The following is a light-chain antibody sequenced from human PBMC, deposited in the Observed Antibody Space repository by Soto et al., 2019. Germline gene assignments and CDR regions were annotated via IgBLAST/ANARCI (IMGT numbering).Light chain of an antibody. J-gene: IGLJ1*01. CDR2: SDN. Sequence: QSALTQPPSSSVTPGQRVTISCSGSSSNIGSNTVNWYQQLPGTAPKLLIYSDNQRPSGVPDRFSGSESGTSASLAISGLQSEDEADYYCAAWDDSLNGYVFGTGTKVTVL. CDR3: AAWDDSLNGYV. V-gene: IGLV1-44*01. CDR1: SSNIGSNT.